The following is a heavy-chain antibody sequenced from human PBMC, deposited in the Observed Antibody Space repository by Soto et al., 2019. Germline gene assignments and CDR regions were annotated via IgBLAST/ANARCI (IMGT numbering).Heavy chain of an antibody. J-gene: IGHJ4*02. V-gene: IGHV3-30*18. Sequence: VGSLRLSCAASGFTFSSYGMHWVRQAPGKGLEWVAIISYDGSNKYYADSVKGRFTISRDKSKNTMYLQMNSLSAADKAVDYCAKDRLANPHYYFDYFGLG. D-gene: IGHD3-10*01. CDR1: GFTFSSYG. CDR2: ISYDGSNK. CDR3: AKDRLANPHYYFDY.